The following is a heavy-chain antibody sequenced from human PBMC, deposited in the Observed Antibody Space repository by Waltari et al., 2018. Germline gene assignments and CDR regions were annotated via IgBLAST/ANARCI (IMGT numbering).Heavy chain of an antibody. CDR2: MNPNTGNT. J-gene: IGHJ5*02. V-gene: IGHV1-8*01. CDR3: ARGYYYGSNWFDP. Sequence: QVQLVQSGAEVTKPGASVSVSCKASGSPSTSYDINWVPRATGQGLEWMGWMNPNTGNTGYAQKFQGRVTMTRNTSRSTAYMELSSLRSEDTAVYYCARGYYYGSNWFDPWGQGTLVTVSS. CDR1: GSPSTSYD. D-gene: IGHD3-10*01.